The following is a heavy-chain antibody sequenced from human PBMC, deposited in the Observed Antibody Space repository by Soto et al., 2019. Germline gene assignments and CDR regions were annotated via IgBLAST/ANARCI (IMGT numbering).Heavy chain of an antibody. CDR3: VRGNIWYSCIYSRPGGMDV. CDR2: ISGSSDTI. Sequence: PGGSLRLSCAASGFTLTMYRISWFRQAPGKGLEWVSYISGSSDTIYYADSAKGRFTISRDNAKNSLYLQMNSLRDEDTAVYYCVRGNIWYSCIYSRPGGMDVWGQGTTVTVSS. CDR1: GFTLTMYR. J-gene: IGHJ6*02. V-gene: IGHV3-48*02. D-gene: IGHD1-26*01.